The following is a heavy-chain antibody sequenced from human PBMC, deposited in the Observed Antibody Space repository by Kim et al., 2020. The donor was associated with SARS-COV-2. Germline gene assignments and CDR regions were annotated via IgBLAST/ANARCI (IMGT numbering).Heavy chain of an antibody. Sequence: SETLSLTCTVSGGSISSYYWSWIRQPPGKGLEWIGYIYYSGSTNYNPSLKSRVTISVDTSKNQFSLKLSSVTAADTAADYCARVGGYCSSISCYRGGWFDPWGQGTLVTVSS. D-gene: IGHD2-2*01. CDR2: IYYSGST. J-gene: IGHJ5*02. CDR3: ARVGGYCSSISCYRGGWFDP. CDR1: GGSISSYY. V-gene: IGHV4-59*13.